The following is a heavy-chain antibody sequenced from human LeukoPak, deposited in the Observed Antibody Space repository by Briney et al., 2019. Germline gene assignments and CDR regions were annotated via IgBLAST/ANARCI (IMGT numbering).Heavy chain of an antibody. CDR1: GFTFSSYE. CDR3: ARDYKYAFDN. CDR2: IGIDSGNT. D-gene: IGHD5-24*01. J-gene: IGHJ4*02. Sequence: GGSLRLSCAASGFTFSSYEMSWVRQAPGKGLEWVSYIGIDSGNTNYADSVKGRFTISGDKAKNSLYLQMNSLRVEDRAVYYCARDYKYAFDNWGQGTLVTVSS. V-gene: IGHV3-48*03.